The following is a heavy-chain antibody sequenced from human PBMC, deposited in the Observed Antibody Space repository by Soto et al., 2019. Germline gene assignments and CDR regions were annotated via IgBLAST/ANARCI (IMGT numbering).Heavy chain of an antibody. J-gene: IGHJ5*02. CDR1: GYTFTSYD. V-gene: IGHV1-8*01. CDR2: MNPNSGNT. D-gene: IGHD2-2*02. Sequence: QVQLVQSGAEVKKPGASVKVSCKASGYTFTSYDINWVRQATGQGLEWMGWMNPNSGNTGYAQKFQGRVTMTRNTSISTAYVELSSLRSEDTAVYYCARRARRVVPAAISIWFDPWGQEPWSPSPQ. CDR3: ARRARRVVPAAISIWFDP.